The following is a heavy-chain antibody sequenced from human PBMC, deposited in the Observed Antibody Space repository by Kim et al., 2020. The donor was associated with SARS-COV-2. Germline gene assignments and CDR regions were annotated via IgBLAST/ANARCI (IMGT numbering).Heavy chain of an antibody. CDR3: ARDSIQYSSSWYFAY. J-gene: IGHJ4*02. CDR1: GYTFTSYG. V-gene: IGHV7-4-1*02. Sequence: ASVKVSCKASGYTFTSYGMNWVRQAPGQGLEWMGWINTNTGNPTNAQGFTGRFVFSLDTSVSTAYLQISSLKAEDTAVYYCARDSIQYSSSWYFAYWGQGTRHRLL. D-gene: IGHD6-13*01. CDR2: INTNTGNP.